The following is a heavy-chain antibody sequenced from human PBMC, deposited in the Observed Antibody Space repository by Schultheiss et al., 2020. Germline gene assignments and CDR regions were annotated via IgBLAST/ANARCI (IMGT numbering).Heavy chain of an antibody. CDR1: GYTFTGYY. Sequence: ASVKVSCKASGYTFTGYYMHWVRQAPGQGLEWMGWISAYNGNTNYAQKFQGRVTITADKSTSTAYMELSSLRSEDTAVYYCARDPTYYYDSSGLDYWGQGTLVTVSS. J-gene: IGHJ4*02. D-gene: IGHD3-22*01. CDR3: ARDPTYYYDSSGLDY. V-gene: IGHV1-18*04. CDR2: ISAYNGNT.